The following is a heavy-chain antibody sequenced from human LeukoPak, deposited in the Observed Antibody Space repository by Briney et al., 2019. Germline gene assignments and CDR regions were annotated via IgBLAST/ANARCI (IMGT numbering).Heavy chain of an antibody. CDR3: ARDQHYATDY. Sequence: ASVKVSCTASGYMFTSYNMQWVRQAPGQGLEWMGMVSSSGAHTKYAQKFRGRVTMTSDTSTSTVYMELSSLISDDTAVYYCARDQHYATDYWGQGTLVTVCS. D-gene: IGHD2-2*01. V-gene: IGHV1-46*03. CDR1: GYMFTSYN. J-gene: IGHJ4*02. CDR2: VSSSGAHT.